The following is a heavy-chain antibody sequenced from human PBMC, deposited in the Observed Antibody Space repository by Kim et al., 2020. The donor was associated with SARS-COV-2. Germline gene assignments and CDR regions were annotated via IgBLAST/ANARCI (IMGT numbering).Heavy chain of an antibody. V-gene: IGHV1-24*01. CDR2: DGET. CDR3: ATVPYSST. Sequence: DGETIYAQKFQGRVTMTEDTSTDTAYMELSSLRSEDTAVYYCATVPYSSTWGQGTLVTVSS. J-gene: IGHJ5*02. D-gene: IGHD6-13*01.